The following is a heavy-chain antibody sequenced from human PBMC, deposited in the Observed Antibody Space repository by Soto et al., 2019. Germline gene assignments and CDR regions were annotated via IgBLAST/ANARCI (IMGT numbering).Heavy chain of an antibody. Sequence: PSETLSLTCTVSGGSISSSSYYWGWIRQPPGKGLEWIGTIFYSGSTHYNPSLKSRVTISVDTSKNQFSLKLSSVTAADTAVYYCARHRKVRGVICYGMDVWGQGTTVTVS. CDR2: IFYSGST. D-gene: IGHD3-10*01. V-gene: IGHV4-39*01. CDR1: GGSISSSSYY. CDR3: ARHRKVRGVICYGMDV. J-gene: IGHJ6*02.